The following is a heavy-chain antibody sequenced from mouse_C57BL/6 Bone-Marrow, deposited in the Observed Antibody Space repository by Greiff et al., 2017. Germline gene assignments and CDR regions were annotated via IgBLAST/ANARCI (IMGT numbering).Heavy chain of an antibody. CDR3: ARENYDYFDY. CDR2: IYPSDSET. CDR1: GYTFTSYW. V-gene: IGHV1-61*01. Sequence: QVQLQQPGAELVRPGSSVKLSCKASGYTFTSYWMDWVKQRPGQGLEWIGNIYPSDSETHYTQKFKDKATLTVDKSSSTAYMQLSSLTSEDSAVYYCARENYDYFDYWGQGTTLTVSS. D-gene: IGHD1-1*01. J-gene: IGHJ2*01.